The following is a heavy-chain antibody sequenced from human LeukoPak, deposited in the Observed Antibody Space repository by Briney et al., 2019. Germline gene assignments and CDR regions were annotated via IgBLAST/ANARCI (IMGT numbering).Heavy chain of an antibody. CDR1: GYSFTRQW. CDR2: IDPGDSDT. CDR3: ARTSGDNDGNALYFDY. D-gene: IGHD4-23*01. Sequence: GESLKISCKGSGYSFTRQWIGWVRQMPGKGLEWMGFIDPGDSDTRYSPSFEGQVTFSADKSISTAYLQWSSLKASDTAMYYCARTSGDNDGNALYFDYWGQGTLVTVSS. V-gene: IGHV5-51*01. J-gene: IGHJ4*02.